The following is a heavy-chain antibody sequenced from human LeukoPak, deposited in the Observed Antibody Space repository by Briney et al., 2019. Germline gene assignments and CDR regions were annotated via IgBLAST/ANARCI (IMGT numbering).Heavy chain of an antibody. CDR3: AREAVDYYGSGSYSETPNWFDP. Sequence: SVKVSCKASGGTFSSYAISWVRQAPGQGLEWMGGIIPIFGTANYAQKFQGRVTITADESTSTDYMELSSLRSEDTAVYYCAREAVDYYGSGSYSETPNWFDPWGQGTLVTVSS. CDR2: IIPIFGTA. D-gene: IGHD3-10*01. J-gene: IGHJ5*02. CDR1: GGTFSSYA. V-gene: IGHV1-69*13.